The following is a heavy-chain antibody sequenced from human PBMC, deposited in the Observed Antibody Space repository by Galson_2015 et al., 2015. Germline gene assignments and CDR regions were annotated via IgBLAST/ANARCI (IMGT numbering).Heavy chain of an antibody. CDR1: GFTFSSYG. J-gene: IGHJ4*02. D-gene: IGHD3-16*01. CDR2: ISYDGSNK. V-gene: IGHV3-30*18. CDR3: AKIGDPGDFDY. Sequence: SLRLSCAASGFTFSSYGMHWVRQAPGKGLEWVAVISYDGSNKYYADSVKGRFTISRDNSKNTLYLQMNSLRAEDTAVYYCAKIGDPGDFDYWGQGTLVTVSS.